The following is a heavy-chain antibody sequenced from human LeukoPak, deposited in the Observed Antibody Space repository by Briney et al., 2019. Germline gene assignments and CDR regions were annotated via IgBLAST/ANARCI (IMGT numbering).Heavy chain of an antibody. CDR3: ARGNSGAFDI. J-gene: IGHJ3*02. V-gene: IGHV3-23*01. D-gene: IGHD3-10*01. Sequence: QPGGSLRLSCAASGFTFSSYAMSWVRQAPGKGLEWVSTITGSGGRTYYADSVKGRFTISRDNSKNTLYLQMNSLRAEDTAVYYCARGNSGAFDIWGQGTMVTVSS. CDR2: ITGSGGRT. CDR1: GFTFSSYA.